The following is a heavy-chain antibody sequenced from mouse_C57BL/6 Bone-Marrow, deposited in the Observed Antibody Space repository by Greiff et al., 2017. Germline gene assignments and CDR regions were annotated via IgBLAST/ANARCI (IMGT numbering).Heavy chain of an antibody. D-gene: IGHD2-4*01. CDR3: ARGYDYAEDYAMDY. Sequence: EVKLVESGGGLVKPGGSLKLSCAASGFTFSSYAMSWVRQTPEKRLEWVATLSDGGSYTYSPDNVKGRFNISRDNAKNNLYLQMSHLKSEDTAMYYCARGYDYAEDYAMDYWGQGTSVTVSS. CDR1: GFTFSSYA. J-gene: IGHJ4*01. V-gene: IGHV5-4*03. CDR2: LSDGGSYT.